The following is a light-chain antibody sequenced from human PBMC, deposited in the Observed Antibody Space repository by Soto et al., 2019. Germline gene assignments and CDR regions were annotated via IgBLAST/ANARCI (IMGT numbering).Light chain of an antibody. CDR3: CSYAGSYTYVX. V-gene: IGLV2-11*01. CDR2: DVS. J-gene: IGLJ3*02. CDR1: SSDVGGYDY. Sequence: QSALTQPRSVSGSPGQSVTISCTGTSSDVGGYDYVSWYQHHPGKAPKLIIYDVSKRPSGVPDRFSGSESDNTASLTISGLQAEDEADYYCCSYAGSYTYVXFGGGTKVTVL.